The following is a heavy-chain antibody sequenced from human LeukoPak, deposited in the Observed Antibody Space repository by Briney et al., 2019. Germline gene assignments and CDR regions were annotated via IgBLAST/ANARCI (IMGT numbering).Heavy chain of an antibody. Sequence: SETLSLTCTVSGGSISRYYWSWIRQPAGKGLEWIGLIYTTGSTNYNPSLKSRLTMSVDTSKNLFSLKLSSVTAADTAVYYCARNYDILTGYDYWGQGTLVTVSS. J-gene: IGHJ4*02. CDR2: IYTTGST. V-gene: IGHV4-4*07. CDR1: GGSISRYY. CDR3: ARNYDILTGYDY. D-gene: IGHD3-9*01.